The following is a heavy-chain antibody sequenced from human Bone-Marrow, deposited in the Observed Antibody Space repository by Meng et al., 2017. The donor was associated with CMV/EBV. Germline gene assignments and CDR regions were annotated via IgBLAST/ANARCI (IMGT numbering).Heavy chain of an antibody. D-gene: IGHD1-26*01. CDR2: IKFNSGGT. V-gene: IGHV1-2*04. J-gene: IGHJ4*02. CDR1: GYTITDYQ. CDR3: ASSGSYYADY. Sequence: QVHLVQSGAEVKKPGASVKVSYKASGYTITDYQMHWVRQAPGQGLEWMTWIKFNSGGTNYAQKFQGCVTVTRDTSISAAYMELSRLRSDDTAVYYCASSGSYYADYWGQGTLVTVSS.